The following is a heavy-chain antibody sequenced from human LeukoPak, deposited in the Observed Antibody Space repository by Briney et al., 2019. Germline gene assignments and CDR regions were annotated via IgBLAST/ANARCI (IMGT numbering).Heavy chain of an antibody. CDR1: GFTVSSNY. D-gene: IGHD4-17*01. CDR3: AREMPPSLDYGDPFPG. V-gene: IGHV3-66*01. J-gene: IGHJ4*02. CDR2: IYSGGST. Sequence: PGGSLRLSCAASGFTVSSNYMSWVRQAPGEGLEWVSVIYSGGSTYYADSVKGRFTISRDNSKNTLYLQMNSLRAEDTAVYYCAREMPPSLDYGDPFPGWGQGTLVTVSS.